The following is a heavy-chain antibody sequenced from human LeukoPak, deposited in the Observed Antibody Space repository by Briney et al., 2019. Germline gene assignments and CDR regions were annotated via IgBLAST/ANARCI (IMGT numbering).Heavy chain of an antibody. Sequence: PGGSLRLSCAASGFVVSDYSMNWVRQAPGEGLEWVAYYSGSSRHIFHAESVKGRFTISRDSAKNSLYLQMNGLRAEDTAVYYCTRDLGRGYAMDLWGQGTTVTVSS. CDR2: YSGSSRHI. J-gene: IGHJ6*02. V-gene: IGHV3-48*01. D-gene: IGHD1-1*01. CDR3: TRDLGRGYAMDL. CDR1: GFVVSDYS.